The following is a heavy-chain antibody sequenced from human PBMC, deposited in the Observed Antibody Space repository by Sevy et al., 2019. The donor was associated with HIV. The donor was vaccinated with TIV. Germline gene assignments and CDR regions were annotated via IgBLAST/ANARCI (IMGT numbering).Heavy chain of an antibody. J-gene: IGHJ4*02. CDR1: GFTFSSSA. V-gene: IGHV1-58*01. D-gene: IGHD3-22*01. Sequence: ASVKVSCKASGFTFSSSAVQWVRQARGQCLEWIGWIVVGSDNRNYAQKFQERVTINRDMSTSTVYMELSSLRSEDTAVYYCAADPLGSSGSYFDYWGQGTLVTVSS. CDR3: AADPLGSSGSYFDY. CDR2: IVVGSDNR.